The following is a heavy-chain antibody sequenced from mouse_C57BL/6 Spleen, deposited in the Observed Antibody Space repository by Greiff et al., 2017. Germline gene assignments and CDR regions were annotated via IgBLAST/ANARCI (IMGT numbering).Heavy chain of an antibody. CDR2: ISGGGGNT. CDR1: GFTFSSYT. Sequence: EVMLVESGGGLVKPGGSLKLSCAASGFTFSSYTMSWVRQTPEKRLEWVATISGGGGNTYYPDSVKGRFTISRDNAKNTLYLQMSSLRSEDTALYYCARGEDYAMDYWGQGTSVTVSA. J-gene: IGHJ4*01. CDR3: ARGEDYAMDY. V-gene: IGHV5-9*01.